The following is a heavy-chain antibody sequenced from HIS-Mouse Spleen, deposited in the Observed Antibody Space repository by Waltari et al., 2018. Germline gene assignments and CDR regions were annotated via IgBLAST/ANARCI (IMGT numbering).Heavy chain of an antibody. CDR2: INHSGST. J-gene: IGHJ3*02. CDR3: ARGRFHSWNDAFDI. V-gene: IGHV4-34*01. D-gene: IGHD1-1*01. CDR1: GGSFSGYY. Sequence: QVQLQQWGAGLLKPSETLSLTCAVYGGSFSGYYWSWIRQPPGKGLVWMGEINHSGSTNYNPSLKSRVTISVDTSKNQFSRELSSVTAADTAVYYCARGRFHSWNDAFDIWGQGTMVTVSS.